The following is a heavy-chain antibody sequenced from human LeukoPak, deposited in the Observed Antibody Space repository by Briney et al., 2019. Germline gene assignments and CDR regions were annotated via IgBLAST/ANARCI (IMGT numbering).Heavy chain of an antibody. CDR1: GFTFSSYG. D-gene: IGHD3-10*01. CDR3: ARDERITMVRGAVGYFDY. V-gene: IGHV3-30*02. CDR2: IRYDGSNK. J-gene: IGHJ4*02. Sequence: PGGSLRLSCAASGFTFSSYGMHWVRQAPGKGLEWVAFIRYDGSNKYYADSVKGRFTISRDNAKNSLYLQMNSLRAEDTAVYYCARDERITMVRGAVGYFDYWGQGTLVTVSS.